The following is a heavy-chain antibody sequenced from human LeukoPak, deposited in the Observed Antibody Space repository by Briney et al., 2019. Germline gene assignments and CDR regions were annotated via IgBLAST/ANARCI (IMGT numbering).Heavy chain of an antibody. CDR2: ISSSSSTI. V-gene: IGHV3-48*01. D-gene: IGHD6-19*01. J-gene: IGHJ4*02. Sequence: GGSPRLSCAASGFTFSSYSINWVRQAPWKGLEWVSYISSSSSTIYYADSVKGRFTISRDNAKNSLYLQMNSLRAEDTAVYYCARVNFLRQWPHDYWGQGTLVTVSS. CDR3: ARVNFLRQWPHDY. CDR1: GFTFSSYS.